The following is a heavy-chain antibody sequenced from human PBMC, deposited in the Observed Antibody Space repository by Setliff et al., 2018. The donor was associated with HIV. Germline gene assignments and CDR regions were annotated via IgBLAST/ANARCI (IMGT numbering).Heavy chain of an antibody. D-gene: IGHD3-3*01. CDR2: INQGRTT. CDR3: ARLGYYNLWSGYWTDF. V-gene: IGHV4-34*01. J-gene: IGHJ4*02. CDR1: GGPFSGYY. Sequence: SSETLSLTCAVYGGPFSGYYWTWIRQSPERGLEWIGEINQGRTTDYNPSLKRRVSISVDTSKNQFSLKLRSVTVADTAVYFCARLGYYNLWSGYWTDFWGQGMLVTVSS.